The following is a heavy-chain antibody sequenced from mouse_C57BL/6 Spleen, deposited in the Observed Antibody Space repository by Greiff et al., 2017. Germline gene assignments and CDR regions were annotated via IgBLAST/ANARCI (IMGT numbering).Heavy chain of an antibody. D-gene: IGHD2-4*01. J-gene: IGHJ3*01. V-gene: IGHV2-9-1*01. CDR3: ARNIDYDYPAWFAY. CDR1: GFSLTSYA. Sequence: QVQLKESGPGLVAPSQSLSITCTVSGFSLTSYAISWVRQPPGKGLAWLGVIWTGGGTNYNSAIKSRLSISKDNSKSQVFLKMNSLQTDDTARYYCARNIDYDYPAWFAYWGQGTLVTVSA. CDR2: IWTGGGT.